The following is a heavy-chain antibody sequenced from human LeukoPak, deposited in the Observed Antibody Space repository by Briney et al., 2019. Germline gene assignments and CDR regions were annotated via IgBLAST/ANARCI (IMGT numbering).Heavy chain of an antibody. D-gene: IGHD3-10*01. Sequence: ASVKVSCKASGYTFTSYGISWVRQAPGQGLEWMGWISTYNGNTNYAQKLQGRVTMTIDTSTSTAYMELRSLRSDDTAVYYCARDPMVRGVTRPFDYWGQGTLVTVSS. J-gene: IGHJ4*02. CDR3: ARDPMVRGVTRPFDY. CDR2: ISTYNGNT. CDR1: GYTFTSYG. V-gene: IGHV1-18*01.